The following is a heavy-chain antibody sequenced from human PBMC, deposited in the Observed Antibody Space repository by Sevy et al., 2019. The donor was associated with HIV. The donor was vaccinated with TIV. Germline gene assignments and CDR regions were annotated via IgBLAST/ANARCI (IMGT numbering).Heavy chain of an antibody. CDR1: GYTFTGYY. D-gene: IGHD3-3*01. CDR3: ARERGRDTPFGVANWFDP. J-gene: IGHJ5*02. CDR2: INPKSGGT. Sequence: ASVKVSCKTSGYTFTGYYMHWVRQAPGQGLEWMGWINPKSGGTFYAQKFQDRVTMTRDTLIDTAYMELGRLTSDDMALYFCARERGRDTPFGVANWFDPWGQGTLVTVSS. V-gene: IGHV1-2*02.